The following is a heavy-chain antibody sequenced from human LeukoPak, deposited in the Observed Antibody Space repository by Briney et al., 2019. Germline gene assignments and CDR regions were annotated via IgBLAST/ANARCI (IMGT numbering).Heavy chain of an antibody. J-gene: IGHJ4*02. Sequence: ASVKVSCKASGYTFTSYGISWVRQAPGQGPEWMGWIGAYNGNTNYAQKLQGRVTMTTDTSTSTAYMELRSLRSDDTAVYYCARDRFEYSSSAGSVSGYRGQGTLVTVSS. CDR2: IGAYNGNT. D-gene: IGHD6-6*01. CDR3: ARDRFEYSSSAGSVSGY. CDR1: GYTFTSYG. V-gene: IGHV1-18*01.